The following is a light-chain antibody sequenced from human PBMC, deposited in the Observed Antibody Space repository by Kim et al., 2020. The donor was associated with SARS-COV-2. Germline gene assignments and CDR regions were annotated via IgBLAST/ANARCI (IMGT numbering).Light chain of an antibody. CDR1: SLRSYY. Sequence: ALGQTVRITCQGDSLRSYYASWYQQKPGQAPVLVIYGKNNRPSGIPDRFSGSSSRNTASLTITGAQAEDEADYYFNSRDSSGNHWVFGGGTQLTVL. J-gene: IGLJ3*02. V-gene: IGLV3-19*01. CDR3: NSRDSSGNHWV. CDR2: GKN.